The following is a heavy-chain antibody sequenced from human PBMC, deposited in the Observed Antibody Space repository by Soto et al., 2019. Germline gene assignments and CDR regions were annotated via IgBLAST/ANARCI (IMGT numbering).Heavy chain of an antibody. Sequence: TGGFLRLSCAASGITFRSYSMSWVRQAPGKGLEWVASITSDSSDIYYEDSVKGRFTISRDNGENSLYLQMTSLGAEDTGVYYCATTYCSGGYCFSSEYWGQGVLVTVSS. D-gene: IGHD2-15*01. CDR1: GITFRSYS. J-gene: IGHJ4*02. V-gene: IGHV3-21*01. CDR2: ITSDSSDI. CDR3: ATTYCSGGYCFSSEY.